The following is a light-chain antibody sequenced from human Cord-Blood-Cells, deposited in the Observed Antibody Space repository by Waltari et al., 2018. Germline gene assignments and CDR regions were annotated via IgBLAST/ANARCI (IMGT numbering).Light chain of an antibody. J-gene: IGLJ3*02. CDR1: SSDVGGYNY. V-gene: IGLV2-14*03. CDR2: DVS. Sequence: QSALTQPASVSGSPGQSITISCTGTSSDVGGYNYVSWYQQHPGKAPKLMIYDVSNRPSVVANRFSGSKAGNTASRTISGLQAEDEADYYCSSYTSSSTEFGGGTKLTVL. CDR3: SSYTSSSTE.